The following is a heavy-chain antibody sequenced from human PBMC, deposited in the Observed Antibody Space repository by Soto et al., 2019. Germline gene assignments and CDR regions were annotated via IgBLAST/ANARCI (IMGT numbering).Heavy chain of an antibody. CDR3: ATDVGNAPFDY. CDR1: GFTFSSYA. J-gene: IGHJ4*02. Sequence: GGSLRLSCAASGFTFSSYAMSWVRQAPGKGLEWVSAISGNGGSTYHAESVKGRFTISRDNSKSTLYLEVNSLRADDTGVYYCATDVGNAPFDYWGLGTLVTVSS. V-gene: IGHV3-23*01. CDR2: ISGNGGST. D-gene: IGHD1-1*01.